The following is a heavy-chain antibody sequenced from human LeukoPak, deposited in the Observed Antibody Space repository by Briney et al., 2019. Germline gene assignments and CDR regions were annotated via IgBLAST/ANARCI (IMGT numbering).Heavy chain of an antibody. J-gene: IGHJ4*02. Sequence: SETLSLTCTVSGGSISSYYWSWIRQPPGKGLEWIGYIYYSGSTNYNPSLKSRVTISVDTSKNQFSLKLSSVTAEDTAVYYCAKDGSGSYGYYWGQGTLVTVSS. CDR1: GGSISSYY. CDR2: IYYSGST. V-gene: IGHV4-59*12. CDR3: AKDGSGSYGYY. D-gene: IGHD3-10*01.